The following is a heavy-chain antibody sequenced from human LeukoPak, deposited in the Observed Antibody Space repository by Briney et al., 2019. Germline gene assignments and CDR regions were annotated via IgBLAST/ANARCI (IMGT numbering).Heavy chain of an antibody. CDR3: ARDLSLGRHDDGEPFDY. Sequence: ASVKVSCKTSGYTFTNHGISWVRQAPGQGLEWMGWISGYNGNTNYVQKFRDRVTMTTDTSTSTAYMELRSLSSDDTALYYCARDLSLGRHDDGEPFDYWGQGTLVTVPS. V-gene: IGHV1-18*01. CDR1: GYTFTNHG. J-gene: IGHJ4*02. D-gene: IGHD4-17*01. CDR2: ISGYNGNT.